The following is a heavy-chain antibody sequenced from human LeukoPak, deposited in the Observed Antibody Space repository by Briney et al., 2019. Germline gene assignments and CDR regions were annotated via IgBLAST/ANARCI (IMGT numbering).Heavy chain of an antibody. CDR3: VRDGGVSGYDLLDY. CDR1: GFTFSNYW. D-gene: IGHD5-12*01. Sequence: GGSLRLSCAASGFTFSNYWMTWVRQAPGKGREWVAHINQDGSKEYYMDSVKARFTISRDNAKNSLSLQMNSLRAEDTAVYYCVRDGGVSGYDLLDYWGQGTLVTVSS. CDR2: INQDGSKE. J-gene: IGHJ4*02. V-gene: IGHV3-7*01.